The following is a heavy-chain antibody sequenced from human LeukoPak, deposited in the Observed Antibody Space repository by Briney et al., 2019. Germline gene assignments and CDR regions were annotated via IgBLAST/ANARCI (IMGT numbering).Heavy chain of an antibody. V-gene: IGHV4-59*01. J-gene: IGHJ5*02. CDR3: ARASGEGFRFDP. CDR2: IYYSGST. Sequence: PSETLSLTCTVSGGSISSYYWSWIRQPPVKGLEWIGYIYYSGSTNYNPSLKSRVTISVDTSKNQFSLKLSSVTAADTAVYYCARASGEGFRFDPWGQGTLVTVSS. CDR1: GGSISSYY. D-gene: IGHD4-17*01.